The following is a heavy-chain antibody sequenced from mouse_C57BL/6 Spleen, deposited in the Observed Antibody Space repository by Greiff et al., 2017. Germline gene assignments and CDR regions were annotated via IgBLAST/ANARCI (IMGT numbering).Heavy chain of an antibody. J-gene: IGHJ3*01. CDR1: GYTFTSYW. CDR3: ARFGYGSSGWLAY. V-gene: IGHV1-52*01. Sequence: QVQLQQPGAELVRPGSSVKLSCKASGYTFTSYWMHWVKQRPIQGLEWIGNIDPSDSETHYNQKFKDKATLTVDKSSSTAYMQLSSLTSADSAVYYGARFGYGSSGWLAYWGQGTLVTVSA. D-gene: IGHD1-1*01. CDR2: IDPSDSET.